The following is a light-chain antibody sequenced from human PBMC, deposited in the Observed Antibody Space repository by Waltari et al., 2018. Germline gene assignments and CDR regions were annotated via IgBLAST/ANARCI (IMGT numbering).Light chain of an antibody. CDR2: WAS. CDR3: QQYYSTPWT. CDR1: QSVLYSSNNKNY. Sequence: DIVMNQSPDSLAVSLGERATINRKSSQSVLYSSNNKNYLAWYQQKPGQPPKLLIYWASTRESGVPDRFSGSGSGTDFTLTISSLQAEDVAVYYCQQYYSTPWTFGPGTKVDIK. V-gene: IGKV4-1*01. J-gene: IGKJ3*01.